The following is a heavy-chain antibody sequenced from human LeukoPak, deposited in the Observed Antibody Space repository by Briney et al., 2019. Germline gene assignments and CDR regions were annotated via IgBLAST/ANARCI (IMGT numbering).Heavy chain of an antibody. V-gene: IGHV3-48*01. Sequence: GGSLRLSCAASGFTFSSYSMNWVRQAPGKGLEWVSYISSSSSNIYYADSVKGRFTISRDNAKNSLYLQMNSLRAEDTAVYYCARDRVRGYSGYGDHDAFDIWGQGTMVTVSS. J-gene: IGHJ3*02. CDR2: ISSSSSNI. CDR3: ARDRVRGYSGYGDHDAFDI. D-gene: IGHD5-12*01. CDR1: GFTFSSYS.